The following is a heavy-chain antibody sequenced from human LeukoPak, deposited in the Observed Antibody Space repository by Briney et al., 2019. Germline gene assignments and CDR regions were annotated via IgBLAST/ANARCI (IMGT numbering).Heavy chain of an antibody. Sequence: PSETLSLTCTVSGGSISSYYWSWIRQPPGKGLEWIGHIYYSGSTNYNPSLKSRVTISVDTSKNQFSLKLSSVTAADTAVYYCARSLGSIAAPYDYWGQGTLVTVSS. CDR2: IYYSGST. CDR3: ARSLGSIAAPYDY. V-gene: IGHV4-59*01. D-gene: IGHD6-6*01. CDR1: GGSISSYY. J-gene: IGHJ4*02.